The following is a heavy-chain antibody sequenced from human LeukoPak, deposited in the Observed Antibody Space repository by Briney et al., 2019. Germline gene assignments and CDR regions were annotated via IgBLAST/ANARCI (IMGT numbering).Heavy chain of an antibody. D-gene: IGHD3-10*01. V-gene: IGHV4-34*01. J-gene: IGHJ6*02. CDR3: ARGIGRYYYVSGSYYTVFHYYYYYGMDV. Sequence: SQTLSLTCAVYGGSFSGYYSSWISHPPRKGLEWIGEIHHSGSPNYNPSLKSRDTISVDTSKNQFSLKLSSVTAADTAVYYCARGIGRYYYVSGSYYTVFHYYYYYGMDVWGQGTTVTVSS. CDR2: IHHSGSP. CDR1: GGSFSGYY.